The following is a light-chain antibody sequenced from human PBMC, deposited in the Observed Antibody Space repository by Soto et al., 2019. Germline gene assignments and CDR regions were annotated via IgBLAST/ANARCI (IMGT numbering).Light chain of an antibody. CDR1: QSLVYSDGHTY. Sequence: DVVMTQSPLSLPVTLGQPASISCRSSQSLVYSDGHTYLNWFQQRPGQSPRRLIYEVSTRDSGVPDRFSGSGSGTDFTLTISRVEAEDVGVYYCMQATHRPFTFGPGTKVDIK. J-gene: IGKJ3*01. V-gene: IGKV2-30*01. CDR3: MQATHRPFT. CDR2: EVS.